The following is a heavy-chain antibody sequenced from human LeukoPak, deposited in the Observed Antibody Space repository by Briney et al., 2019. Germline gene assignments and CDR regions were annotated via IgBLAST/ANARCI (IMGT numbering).Heavy chain of an antibody. V-gene: IGHV3-21*01. Sequence: GGSLRLSCAASGFNFSSYCMNCVRQAPGKGLEWVSSISSSSSYIYYADSVKGRFTISRDNAENSLYLQMNSLRAEDTAVYYCVGNSSSPAFDYWGQGTLVTVSS. CDR3: VGNSSSPAFDY. J-gene: IGHJ4*02. D-gene: IGHD6-6*01. CDR1: GFNFSSYC. CDR2: ISSSSSYI.